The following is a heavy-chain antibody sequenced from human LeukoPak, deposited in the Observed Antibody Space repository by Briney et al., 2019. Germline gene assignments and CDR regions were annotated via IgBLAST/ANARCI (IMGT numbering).Heavy chain of an antibody. V-gene: IGHV3-23*01. D-gene: IGHD6-6*01. Sequence: GGSLRLSCAASGFTLSSYAMSSVRQAPGKGLEWVSAISGSGGSTYYADSVKGRFTISRDNSKNTLYLQMNSLRAEDTAVYYCAKALAARPPFGHYYYMDVWGKGTTVTVSS. CDR2: ISGSGGST. J-gene: IGHJ6*03. CDR1: GFTLSSYA. CDR3: AKALAARPPFGHYYYMDV.